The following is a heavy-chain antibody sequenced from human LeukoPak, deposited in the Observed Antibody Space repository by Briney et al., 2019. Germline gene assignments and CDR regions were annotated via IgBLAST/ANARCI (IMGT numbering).Heavy chain of an antibody. CDR2: IYPGDSDI. D-gene: IGHD3-16*01. CDR1: GYSFANYW. J-gene: IGHJ4*02. CDR3: ARRGSTGLLFY. Sequence: GESLKISCKGSGYSFANYWIAWVRQMPGKGLEWMGIIYPGDSDIRYSPSFQGQVTSSADKSISTAYLQWSSLKASDTAMYYCARRGSTGLLFYWGQGTLVTVFS. V-gene: IGHV5-51*01.